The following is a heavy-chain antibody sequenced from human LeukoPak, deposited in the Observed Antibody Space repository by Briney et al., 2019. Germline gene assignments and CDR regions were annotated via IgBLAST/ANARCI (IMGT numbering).Heavy chain of an antibody. V-gene: IGHV1-18*01. Sequence: SGKVSCNVSGYTFTSYGITWVRQAPGQVLEWMGWISAYDGNTNYAQKLQGRVTMATDTSTSTAYMELRSLRSDDTAVYYCARGRTDYGDYYFDCWGQGTLVTVSS. D-gene: IGHD4-17*01. CDR1: GYTFTSYG. J-gene: IGHJ4*02. CDR3: ARGRTDYGDYYFDC. CDR2: ISAYDGNT.